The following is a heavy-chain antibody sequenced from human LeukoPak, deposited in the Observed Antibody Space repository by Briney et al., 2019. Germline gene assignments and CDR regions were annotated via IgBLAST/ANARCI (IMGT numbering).Heavy chain of an antibody. CDR2: ISSSGTTI. D-gene: IGHD3-22*01. Sequence: PGGSLRLSCAASGFTFSDYYMSWIRQAPGKGLEWVLYISSSGTTIYYADSVKGRFTISRDNAKNSLYLQMNSLRAEDTAVYYCAKDLRVTMIVVVDAFDIWGQGTMVTVSS. J-gene: IGHJ3*02. V-gene: IGHV3-11*01. CDR3: AKDLRVTMIVVVDAFDI. CDR1: GFTFSDYY.